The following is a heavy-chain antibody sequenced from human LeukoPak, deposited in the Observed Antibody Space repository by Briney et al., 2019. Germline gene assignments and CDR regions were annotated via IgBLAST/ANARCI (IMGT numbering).Heavy chain of an antibody. CDR2: ISSSSSYI. V-gene: IGHV3-21*06. CDR1: GFTFSSYS. J-gene: IGHJ4*02. Sequence: GGSLRLSCAASGFTFSSYSMNWVRQAPGKGLEWVSSISSSSSYIYYADSVKGRFTISRDNAKNSVYLQMNSLRAEDTAVYYCARDKVVGATYLDYWGQGTLVTVSS. D-gene: IGHD2-15*01. CDR3: ARDKVVGATYLDY.